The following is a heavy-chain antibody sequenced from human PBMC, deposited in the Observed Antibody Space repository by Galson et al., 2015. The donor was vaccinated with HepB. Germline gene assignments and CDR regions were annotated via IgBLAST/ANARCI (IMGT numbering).Heavy chain of an antibody. CDR1: GFTFSSYG. CDR3: AGEYSSSSGYYYGMDV. Sequence: SLRLSCAASGFTFSSYGMHWVRQAPGKGLEWVAVIWYDGSNKYYADSVKGRFTISRDNSKNTLYLQMNSLRAEDTAVYYCAGEYSSSSGYYYGMDVWGQGTTVTVSS. V-gene: IGHV3-33*01. CDR2: IWYDGSNK. D-gene: IGHD6-6*01. J-gene: IGHJ6*02.